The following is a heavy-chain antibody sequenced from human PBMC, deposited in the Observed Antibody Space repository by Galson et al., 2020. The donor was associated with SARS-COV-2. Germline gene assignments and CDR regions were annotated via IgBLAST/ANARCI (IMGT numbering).Heavy chain of an antibody. CDR2: INPNSGGT. D-gene: IGHD3-10*01. V-gene: IGHV1-2*02. J-gene: IGHJ4*02. CDR1: GYTFTGYY. Sequence: ASVKVSCKASGYTFTGYYMHWVRQAPGQGLEWMGWINPNSGGTNYAQKFQGRVTMTRDTSISTAYMELSRLRSDDTAVYYCARDDYYGSGTDIDYWGQGTLVTVSP. CDR3: ARDDYYGSGTDIDY.